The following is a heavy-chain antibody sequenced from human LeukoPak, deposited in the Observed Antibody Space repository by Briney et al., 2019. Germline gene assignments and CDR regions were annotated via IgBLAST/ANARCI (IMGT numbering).Heavy chain of an antibody. Sequence: GSVKVSCKASGYTFTSYGISWVRQAPGQGLEWMGWISAYNGNTNYAQKLQGRVTMTTDTSTSTANMELRSLRSDDTAVYYCARDYYDSSGPWGFDPWGQGTLVTVSS. D-gene: IGHD3-22*01. J-gene: IGHJ5*02. V-gene: IGHV1-18*01. CDR2: ISAYNGNT. CDR1: GYTFTSYG. CDR3: ARDYYDSSGPWGFDP.